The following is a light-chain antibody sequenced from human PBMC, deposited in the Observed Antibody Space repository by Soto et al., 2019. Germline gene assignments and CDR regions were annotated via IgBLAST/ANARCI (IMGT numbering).Light chain of an antibody. CDR2: DAS. CDR3: QQYKDYLWT. CDR1: QSISSY. J-gene: IGKJ1*01. V-gene: IGKV1-5*02. Sequence: DIKMTQSPSSLAAFVGARVTSICRASQSISSYVNWYQQKPGKAPKLRIYDASSLESGVPSRFSGSGAGTEFTLTISSLQPDDFATYDCQQYKDYLWTFGQGTKVDIK.